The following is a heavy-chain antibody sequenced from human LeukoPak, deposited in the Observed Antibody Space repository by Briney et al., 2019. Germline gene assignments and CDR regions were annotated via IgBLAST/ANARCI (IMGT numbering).Heavy chain of an antibody. D-gene: IGHD2-21*02. Sequence: SETLSLTCTVSGGSISSSNHYWGWIRQPPGKGLEWIGNIYYSGSTNYNPSLKSRITISVDTSKNQFSLKLSSVTAADTAVYYCARKEGDAHFDYWGQGTLVTVSS. CDR2: IYYSGST. V-gene: IGHV4-39*07. CDR3: ARKEGDAHFDY. J-gene: IGHJ4*02. CDR1: GGSISSSNHY.